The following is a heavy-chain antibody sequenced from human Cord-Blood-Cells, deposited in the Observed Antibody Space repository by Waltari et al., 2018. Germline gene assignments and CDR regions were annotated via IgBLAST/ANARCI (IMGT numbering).Heavy chain of an antibody. Sequence: QVTLKESGPALVKPTQTLTLPCTFSGFPLSTSGMRASSIRQPPGKALEWLARIDWDDDKFYSTSLKTRLTISKDTSKNQVVLTMTNMDPVDTATCYCARTGDCSGGSCYFDYWGQGTLVTVSS. CDR2: IDWDDDK. V-gene: IGHV2-70*04. J-gene: IGHJ4*02. CDR3: ARTGDCSGGSCYFDY. D-gene: IGHD2-15*01. CDR1: GFPLSTSGMR.